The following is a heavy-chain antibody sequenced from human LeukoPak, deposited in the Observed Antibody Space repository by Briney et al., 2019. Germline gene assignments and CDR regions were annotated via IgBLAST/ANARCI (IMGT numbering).Heavy chain of an antibody. J-gene: IGHJ3*02. D-gene: IGHD3-22*01. CDR3: AREGNYYDDKGRHDAFDI. CDR2: IIPIFGTR. CDR1: GGTFSSYA. V-gene: IGHV1-69*13. Sequence: ASVKVSCKASGGTFSSYAVIWVRQAPGQGLEYMGGIIPIFGTRDYAQNLQDRLSITADEFTPTAYMELSSLRSEDTAAYYCAREGNYYDDKGRHDAFDIWGQGTMVTVSS.